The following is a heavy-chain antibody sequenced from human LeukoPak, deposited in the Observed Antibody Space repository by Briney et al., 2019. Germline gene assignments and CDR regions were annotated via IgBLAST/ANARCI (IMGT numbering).Heavy chain of an antibody. Sequence: ASVKVSCKASGYRFASYGISWVRQAPGQGLEWMGWISPYNGNTNYAQKLQGRVTMTTDASTSTAYMELRSLRSDDTAVYYCARGGVDARGVVDYSGNFDAFDIWGQGTMVTVSS. D-gene: IGHD4-11*01. J-gene: IGHJ3*02. CDR3: ARGGVDARGVVDYSGNFDAFDI. V-gene: IGHV1-18*01. CDR2: ISPYNGNT. CDR1: GYRFASYG.